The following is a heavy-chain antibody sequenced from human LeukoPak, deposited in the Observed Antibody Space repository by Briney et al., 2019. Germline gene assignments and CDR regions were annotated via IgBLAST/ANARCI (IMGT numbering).Heavy chain of an antibody. CDR2: IYYSGST. V-gene: IGHV4-39*07. D-gene: IGHD1-1*01. CDR1: GGSISSSSYY. CDR3: ARDTHNHFDY. Sequence: MPSETLSLTCTVSGGSISSSSYYWGWIRQPPGKGLEWIGSIYYSGSTYYNPSLKSRVTISVDTSKNQFSLKLSSVTAADTAVYYCARDTHNHFDYWGQGTLVTVSS. J-gene: IGHJ4*02.